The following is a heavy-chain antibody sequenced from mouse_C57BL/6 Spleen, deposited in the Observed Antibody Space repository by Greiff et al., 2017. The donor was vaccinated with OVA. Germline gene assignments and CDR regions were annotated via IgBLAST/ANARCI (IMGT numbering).Heavy chain of an antibody. D-gene: IGHD2-2*01. CDR3: ARGDDGYDGRTGYAMDY. CDR2: IDPSDSYT. V-gene: IGHV1-50*01. J-gene: IGHJ4*01. Sequence: VQLQQPGAELVKPGASVKLSCKASGYTFTSYWMQWVKQRPGQGLEWIGEIDPSDSYTNYNQKFKGKATLTVDTSSSTAYMQLSSLTSEDSAVYYGARGDDGYDGRTGYAMDYWGQGTSVTVSS. CDR1: GYTFTSYW.